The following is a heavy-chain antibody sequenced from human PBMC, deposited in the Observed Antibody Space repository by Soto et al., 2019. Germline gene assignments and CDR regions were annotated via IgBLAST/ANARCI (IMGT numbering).Heavy chain of an antibody. CDR2: IYSSGSA. J-gene: IGHJ4*02. V-gene: IGHV4-4*07. Sequence: QVQLQESGPRLLRPSDTLSLTCTVSRASIYTYSWTWIRQPAGKGLQWIGHIYSSGSANYSPSLKSRVSMSVDSSKNQSSLKLSSVTAADTAVYYCATIVGANYYWGQGTLVTVSS. CDR1: RASIYTYS. CDR3: ATIVGANYY. D-gene: IGHD1-26*01.